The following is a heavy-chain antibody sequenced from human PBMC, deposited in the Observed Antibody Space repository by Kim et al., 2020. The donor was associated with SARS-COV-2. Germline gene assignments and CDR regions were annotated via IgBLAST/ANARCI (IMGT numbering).Heavy chain of an antibody. CDR3: ATRYGSGAFDI. D-gene: IGHD3-10*01. V-gene: IGHV1-24*01. J-gene: IGHJ3*02. Sequence: TIYAQKVQGRVTMTEDTSTDTAYMELSSLRSEDTAVYYCATRYGSGAFDIWGQGTMVTVSS. CDR2: T.